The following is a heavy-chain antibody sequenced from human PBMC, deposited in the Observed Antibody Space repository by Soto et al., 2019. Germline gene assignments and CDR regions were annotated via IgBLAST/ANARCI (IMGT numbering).Heavy chain of an antibody. D-gene: IGHD2-15*01. CDR3: ARLADYCSGGSCYHGMDV. Sequence: GESLKISCKGSGYSFTIYWIGWVRQMPGKGLEWMGIIYPGDSDTRYSPSFQGQVTISADKAISTAYLQWSSLKASDTAMYYCARLADYCSGGSCYHGMDVWGQGTTVTVSS. CDR1: GYSFTIYW. J-gene: IGHJ6*02. CDR2: IYPGDSDT. V-gene: IGHV5-51*01.